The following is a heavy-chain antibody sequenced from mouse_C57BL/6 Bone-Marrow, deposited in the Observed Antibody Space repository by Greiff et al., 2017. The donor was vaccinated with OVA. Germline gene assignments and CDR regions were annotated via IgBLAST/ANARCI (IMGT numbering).Heavy chain of an antibody. Sequence: VKLVESGPGLVAPSQSLSITCTVSGFSLTSYAISWVRQPPGKGLEWLGVLWTGGGTNYNSALKSRLSISKDNSKSQVFLKMNSLQTDDTARYYCSIYYGYDRAWFAYWGQGTLVTVSA. CDR1: GFSLTSYA. CDR2: LWTGGGT. V-gene: IGHV2-9-1*01. D-gene: IGHD2-2*01. CDR3: SIYYGYDRAWFAY. J-gene: IGHJ3*01.